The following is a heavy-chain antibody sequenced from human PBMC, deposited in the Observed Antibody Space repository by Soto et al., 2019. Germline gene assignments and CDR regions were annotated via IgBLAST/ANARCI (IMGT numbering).Heavy chain of an antibody. CDR3: ARDREGDIVVVPAAIRWNYYYGMDV. J-gene: IGHJ6*02. D-gene: IGHD2-2*02. V-gene: IGHV1-69*01. CDR2: IIPIFGTA. Sequence: QVQLVQSGAEVKKPGSSVKVSCKASGGTFSSYAISWVRQAPGQGLEWMGGIIPIFGTANYAQKFQGRVTITADESTSIAYMELSSLRSEDTAVYYCARDREGDIVVVPAAIRWNYYYGMDVWGQGTTVTVSS. CDR1: GGTFSSYA.